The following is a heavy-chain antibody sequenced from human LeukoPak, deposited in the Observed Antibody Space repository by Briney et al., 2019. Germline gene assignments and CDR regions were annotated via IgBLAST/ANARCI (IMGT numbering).Heavy chain of an antibody. Sequence: GGSLRLSCAASGFDFEDYTMHWVRQVPGKSLEWVSFINWVDVTTDYADSVRGRFTISRDNSKNSLYLQMNSLTTEDTALYFCVKQSSGYYAPLDSWGQGTLVSVSS. D-gene: IGHD5-12*01. J-gene: IGHJ4*02. CDR3: VKQSSGYYAPLDS. CDR2: INWVDVTT. V-gene: IGHV3-43*01. CDR1: GFDFEDYT.